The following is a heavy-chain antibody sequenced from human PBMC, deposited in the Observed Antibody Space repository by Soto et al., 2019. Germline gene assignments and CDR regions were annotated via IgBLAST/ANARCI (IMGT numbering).Heavy chain of an antibody. V-gene: IGHV1-69*13. CDR1: GGTFSSYA. J-gene: IGHJ4*02. D-gene: IGHD2-2*01. CDR3: ARDIGCSSTSCLYY. Sequence: ASVKVSCKASGGTFSSYAISWVRQAPGQGLEWTGGIIPIFGTANYAQKFQGRVTITADESTSTAYMELSSLRSEDTAVYYCARDIGCSSTSCLYYWGQGTLVTVSS. CDR2: IIPIFGTA.